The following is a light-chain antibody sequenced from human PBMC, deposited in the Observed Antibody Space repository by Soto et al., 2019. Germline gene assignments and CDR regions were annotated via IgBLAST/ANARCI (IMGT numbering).Light chain of an antibody. CDR2: EVS. V-gene: IGLV2-14*01. J-gene: IGLJ2*01. CDR3: SSFTTSSTLL. Sequence: QSALTQPASVSGSPGQSITISCTGTSSDVGASNYVSWYQQYPGKAPKLIIYEVSNRPSGVSNRFSGSKSGNTASLTISGLQAEDEADYSCSSFTTSSTLLFGGGTKLTVL. CDR1: SSDVGASNY.